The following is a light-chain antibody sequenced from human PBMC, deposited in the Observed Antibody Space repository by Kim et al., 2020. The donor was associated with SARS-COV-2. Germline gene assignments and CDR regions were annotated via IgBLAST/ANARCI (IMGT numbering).Light chain of an antibody. CDR3: QQRYSTHPYT. J-gene: IGKJ2*01. Sequence: DIQMTQSPSTLSASVGDKVTITCRASQSISSYLKWYQQKPGKAPKLLIYDASSLQSGVPSRLSGSGSGTDFTLTISSLQPDDFATYYCQQRYSTHPYTFGQGTKLEI. V-gene: IGKV1-39*01. CDR1: QSISSY. CDR2: DAS.